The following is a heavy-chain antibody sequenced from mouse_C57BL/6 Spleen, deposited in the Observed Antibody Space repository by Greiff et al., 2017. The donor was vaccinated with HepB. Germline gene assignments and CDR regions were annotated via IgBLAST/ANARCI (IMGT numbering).Heavy chain of an antibody. D-gene: IGHD1-1*01. CDR1: GFSLTSYG. V-gene: IGHV2-6-1*01. J-gene: IGHJ2*01. CDR2: IWSDGST. Sequence: LEESGPGLVAPSQSLSITCTVSGFSLTSYGVHWVRQPPGKGLEWLVVIWSDGSTTYNSALKSRLSISKDNSKSQVFLKMNSLQTDDTAMYYCARHSYYGSSYYFDYWGQGTTLTVSS. CDR3: ARHSYYGSSYYFDY.